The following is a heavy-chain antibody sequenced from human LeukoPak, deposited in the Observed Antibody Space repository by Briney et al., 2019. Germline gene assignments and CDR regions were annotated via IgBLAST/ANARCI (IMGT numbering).Heavy chain of an antibody. CDR3: TRGSIAYYYMDV. J-gene: IGHJ6*03. D-gene: IGHD3-22*01. V-gene: IGHV4-59*01. Sequence: SETLSLTCTVSGGSLRSYYWSWIRQPPGKGLEWIGNIYYSGSTNYNPSLKSRVTISVDTSKNQFSLKLSSVTAADTAVYYCTRGSIAYYYMDVWGKGTTVTISS. CDR1: GGSLRSYY. CDR2: IYYSGST.